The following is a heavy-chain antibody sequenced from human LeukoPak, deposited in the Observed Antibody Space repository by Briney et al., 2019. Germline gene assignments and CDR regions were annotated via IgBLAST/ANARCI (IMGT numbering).Heavy chain of an antibody. CDR1: GFTFSSYA. CDR2: ISGSGDNT. V-gene: IGHV3-23*01. J-gene: IGHJ4*02. Sequence: GGSLRLSCAASGFTFSSYAMSWVRQAPGKGLEWVSGISGSGDNTYYADSVKGRFTISRDNSKNTLYVKVNSLGTEDTAAYYCAKGSYYDSSGSFYFDYWGQGTLVTVSS. CDR3: AKGSYYDSSGSFYFDY. D-gene: IGHD3-22*01.